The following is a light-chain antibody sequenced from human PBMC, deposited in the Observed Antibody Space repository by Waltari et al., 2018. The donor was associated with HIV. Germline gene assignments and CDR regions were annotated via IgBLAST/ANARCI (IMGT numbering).Light chain of an antibody. CDR3: QQYNNWPGKT. V-gene: IGKV3-15*01. J-gene: IGKJ1*01. Sequence: EIVMTQSPATLSVSPGERATLSCRASQSVSSNLAWYQQKPGQAPRLLIYGASTRATGIPGRFGGSGSGTEFTLTISSLQSEDFAVYYCQQYNNWPGKTFGQGNKVEIK. CDR1: QSVSSN. CDR2: GAS.